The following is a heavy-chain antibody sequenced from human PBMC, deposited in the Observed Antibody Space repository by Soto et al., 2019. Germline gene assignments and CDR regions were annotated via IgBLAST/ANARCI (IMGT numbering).Heavy chain of an antibody. D-gene: IGHD6-19*01. CDR3: ARESETGGWYVAYFDC. Sequence: SETMSLTCAVSGGCMRNTKAWTWVRQPPGKGLEWLGEIYPSGSTNYNPSLKSRVTISVDKSKNQFSLELRSVTAADTAVYYCARESETGGWYVAYFDCWGPGTQVTVSS. CDR1: GGCMRNTKA. CDR2: IYPSGST. J-gene: IGHJ4*02. V-gene: IGHV4-4*02.